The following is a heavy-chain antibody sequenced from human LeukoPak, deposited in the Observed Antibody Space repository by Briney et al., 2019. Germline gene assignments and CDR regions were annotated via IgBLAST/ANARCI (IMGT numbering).Heavy chain of an antibody. CDR3: ARAPRDSSSSNYMRRFDY. CDR1: GYSISSDNY. V-gene: IGHV4-38-2*01. D-gene: IGHD3-22*01. Sequence: SETLSLTCAVSGYSISSDNYWVWTRQPPGQGLEWTGGIYHSGSTYYNPSLKSRVTMSVDTSKNQFSLKLSSVAAADTAVYYCARAPRDSSSSNYMRRFDYWGQGTLVTVSS. J-gene: IGHJ4*02. CDR2: IYHSGST.